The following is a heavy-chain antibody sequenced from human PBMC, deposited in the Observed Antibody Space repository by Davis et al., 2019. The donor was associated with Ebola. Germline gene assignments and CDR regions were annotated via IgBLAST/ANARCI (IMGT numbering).Heavy chain of an antibody. J-gene: IGHJ6*02. Sequence: GGSLRLSCAASGFTFGDYAMNWVRQAPGKGLEWVGFIRSKAYGGKTQYAASVKGRFTISRDDSNSIAYIQMNSLKTEDTAVYYCTRDLKQPRPSYYYGMDVWGQGTTVTVSS. V-gene: IGHV3-49*04. CDR3: TRDLKQPRPSYYYGMDV. CDR1: GFTFGDYA. D-gene: IGHD6-6*01. CDR2: IRSKAYGGKT.